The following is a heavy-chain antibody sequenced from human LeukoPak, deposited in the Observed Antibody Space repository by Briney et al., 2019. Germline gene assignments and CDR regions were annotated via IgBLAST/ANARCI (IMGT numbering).Heavy chain of an antibody. CDR2: IKQDGSEK. V-gene: IGHV3-7*01. CDR3: ASAVGYYDSSGYMADY. J-gene: IGHJ4*02. CDR1: GFTFSSYW. Sequence: GGSLRLSCAASGFTFSSYWMSRVRQAPGKGLEWVANIKQDGSEKYYVDSVKGRFTISRDNAKNSLYLQMNSLRAEDTAVYYCASAVGYYDSSGYMADYWGQGTLVTVSS. D-gene: IGHD3-22*01.